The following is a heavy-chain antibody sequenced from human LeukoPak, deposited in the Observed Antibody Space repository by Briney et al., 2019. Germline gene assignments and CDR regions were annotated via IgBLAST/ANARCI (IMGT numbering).Heavy chain of an antibody. J-gene: IGHJ4*02. CDR3: ASFYGSENDY. V-gene: IGHV3-53*01. D-gene: IGHD3-10*01. Sequence: GGSLRPSCAASGFTVSSNYMSWVRQAPGKGLEWVSVIYSGGSTYYADSVKGRFTISRDNSKNTLYLQMNSLRAEDTAVYYCASFYGSENDYWGQGTLVTVSS. CDR1: GFTVSSNY. CDR2: IYSGGST.